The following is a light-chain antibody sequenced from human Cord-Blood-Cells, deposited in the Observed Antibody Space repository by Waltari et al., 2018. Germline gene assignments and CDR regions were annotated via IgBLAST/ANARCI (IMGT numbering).Light chain of an antibody. CDR2: GKS. J-gene: IGLJ3*02. CDR3: QSYDSSLSGWV. CDR1: SSNIGAGYD. Sequence: QSVLTQPPSVSGAPGQRVTISCTGSSSNIGAGYDVHWYQQLPGTAPNLLIYGKSTRPSGVPDRFSGSKSGTSASLAITGLQAEDEVDYYCQSYDSSLSGWVFGGGTKLTVL. V-gene: IGLV1-40*01.